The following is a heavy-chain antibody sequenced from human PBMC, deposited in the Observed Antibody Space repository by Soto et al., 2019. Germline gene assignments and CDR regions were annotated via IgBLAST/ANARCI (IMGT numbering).Heavy chain of an antibody. Sequence: QVQLVQSGAEVKKPGASVKVSCKASGYTFTSYGISWVRQAPGQGLEWMGWISAYNGNTNYAQKLQGRVTMTTDTATSTAYMELRSLRSDDTAVYYCARRRRAWYSSSRETGAFDIWGQGTMVTVSS. D-gene: IGHD6-13*01. CDR3: ARRRRAWYSSSRETGAFDI. CDR2: ISAYNGNT. J-gene: IGHJ3*02. V-gene: IGHV1-18*01. CDR1: GYTFTSYG.